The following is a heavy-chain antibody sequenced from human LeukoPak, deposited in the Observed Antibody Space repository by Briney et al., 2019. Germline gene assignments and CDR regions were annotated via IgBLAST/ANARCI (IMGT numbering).Heavy chain of an antibody. V-gene: IGHV4-34*01. J-gene: IGHJ3*01. Sequence: PSETLSLTCTVYGGSLSGYYWSWIRQPPGKGLEWIGEINHSGATSYNPSLKSRVTISLDTSRNQFSLKLTSVTAADTAVYYCARGDYTDYTFYVWGQGTMVTVSS. D-gene: IGHD4-11*01. CDR1: GGSLSGYY. CDR3: ARGDYTDYTFYV. CDR2: INHSGAT.